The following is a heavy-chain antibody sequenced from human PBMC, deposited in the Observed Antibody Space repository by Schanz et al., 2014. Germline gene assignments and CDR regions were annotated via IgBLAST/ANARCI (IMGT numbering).Heavy chain of an antibody. V-gene: IGHV4-61*02. CDR3: ARDTTWRLDL. CDR2: VFPNGIT. Sequence: QVQLQESGPGLVKPSQTLSLTCTVSGGSIRSGTYYWSWIRQPAGKALEWVGRVFPNGITNYNPSLKVRVTIARATSKNQFSRTLTSLAAADTAVYYCARDTTWRLDLWGRGTLVAVSS. CDR1: GGSIRSGTYY. D-gene: IGHD1-1*01. J-gene: IGHJ2*01.